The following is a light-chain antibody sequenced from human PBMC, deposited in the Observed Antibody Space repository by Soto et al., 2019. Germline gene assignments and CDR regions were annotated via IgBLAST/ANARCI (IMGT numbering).Light chain of an antibody. J-gene: IGKJ1*01. Sequence: EIVMTQSPATLSVSPGERATLSCRASQSVGSNLAWYQQKPGQVPRLLIYGTSTRATAIPASFSGSGSGTEFTLIISRLQSEDFSLYYCQEYGRWPWTFGQGTKVEIK. V-gene: IGKV3-15*01. CDR2: GTS. CDR1: QSVGSN. CDR3: QEYGRWPWT.